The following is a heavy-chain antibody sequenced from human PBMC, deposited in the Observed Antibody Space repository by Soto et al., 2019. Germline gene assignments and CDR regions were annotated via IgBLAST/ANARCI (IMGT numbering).Heavy chain of an antibody. CDR1: GYTFTSYG. CDR3: ARDRGSSGSYSFDY. J-gene: IGHJ4*02. D-gene: IGHD3-10*01. V-gene: IGHV1-18*01. Sequence: QVQLVQSGTEVKKPGASVKVSCKASGYTFTSYGISWVRQAPGQGLEWMGWISAYNGNTNYAQKLQGRVTMTTDTXKSTAYMDLRSLRSDDTAVYYCARDRGSSGSYSFDYWGQGTLVTVSS. CDR2: ISAYNGNT.